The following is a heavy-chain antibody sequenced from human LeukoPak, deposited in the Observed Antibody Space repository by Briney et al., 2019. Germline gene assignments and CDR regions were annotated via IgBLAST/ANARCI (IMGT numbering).Heavy chain of an antibody. Sequence: GGSLRLSCAASGFTVSSNYMSWVRLVPGKGLEWVSVIYNSGRTYYSDSVKGRFTISRDNSRNTVYLQMNSLRAEDTAVYYCARESNSGYYSSYWGQGTLVTVSS. V-gene: IGHV3-66*01. CDR3: ARESNSGYYSSY. D-gene: IGHD3-22*01. J-gene: IGHJ4*02. CDR2: IYNSGRT. CDR1: GFTVSSNY.